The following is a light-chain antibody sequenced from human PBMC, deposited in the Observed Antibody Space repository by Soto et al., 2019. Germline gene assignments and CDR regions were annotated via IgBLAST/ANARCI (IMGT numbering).Light chain of an antibody. CDR3: QQYGSSPYT. CDR1: QSVSDNS. CDR2: GAS. J-gene: IGKJ2*01. V-gene: IGKV3-20*01. Sequence: EIVLTQSPGTLSLSPGDEATLSCRASQSVSDNSLAWYQQKPGQAPRLLIYGASTRATGIPDKFSGSGSGTDFTLTISRLEPEDFAVYYCQQYGSSPYTFGQGTKLEIK.